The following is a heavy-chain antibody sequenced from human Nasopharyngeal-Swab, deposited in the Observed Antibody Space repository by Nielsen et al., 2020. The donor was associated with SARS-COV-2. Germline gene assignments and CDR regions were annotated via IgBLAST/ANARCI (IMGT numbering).Heavy chain of an antibody. CDR2: ISGIGGTT. CDR3: AKGIDSDYDFWSGYPTTLDS. Sequence: GESLKISCAASGYTFSSYAMNWVRQTPGKGLERVSTISGIGGTTYYADSVKGRFTISRDNSENTLSLQMNSLRPEDTALYYCAKGIDSDYDFWSGYPTTLDSWGQGTLVTVSS. V-gene: IGHV3-23*01. D-gene: IGHD3-3*01. J-gene: IGHJ4*02. CDR1: GYTFSSYA.